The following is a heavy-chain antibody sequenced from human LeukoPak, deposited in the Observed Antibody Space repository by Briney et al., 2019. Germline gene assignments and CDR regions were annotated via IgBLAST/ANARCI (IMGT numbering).Heavy chain of an antibody. J-gene: IGHJ4*02. CDR2: IYYSGSA. V-gene: IGHV4-39*07. D-gene: IGHD1-7*01. CDR3: ARAFVTGTTWAWQVGPFDY. Sequence: NPSETLSLTCTVSGGSISSSSYYWGWIRQPPGKGLEWIGSIYYSGSACYNPSLRSRVTISVDTSKNQFSLRLSSVTAADTAVYYCARAFVTGTTWAWQVGPFDYWGQGTLVTVSS. CDR1: GGSISSSSYY.